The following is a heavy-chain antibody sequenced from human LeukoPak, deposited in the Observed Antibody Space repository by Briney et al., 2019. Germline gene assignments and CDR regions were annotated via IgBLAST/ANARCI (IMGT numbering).Heavy chain of an antibody. CDR2: IIPIFGTA. Sequence: GCSVKVSCKASGGTFSSYAISWVRQAPGQGLEWMGGIIPIFGTANYAQKFQGRVTITTDESTSTAYMELSSLRSEDTAVYYCAVASIPAAIDYYYYYMDVWGKGTTVTVSS. CDR3: AVASIPAAIDYYYYYMDV. V-gene: IGHV1-69*05. D-gene: IGHD2-2*02. J-gene: IGHJ6*03. CDR1: GGTFSSYA.